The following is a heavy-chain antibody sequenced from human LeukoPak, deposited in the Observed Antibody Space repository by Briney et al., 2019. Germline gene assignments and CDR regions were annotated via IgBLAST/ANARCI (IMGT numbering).Heavy chain of an antibody. Sequence: ASVTVSCKASGYTFTSYYMHWVRQAPGQGLEWMGIINPSGGSTSYAQKFQGRVTMTRDTSTSTVYMELSSLRSEDTAVYYCAKNYCSGGSCYFYYFDYWGQGTLVTVSS. CDR1: GYTFTSYY. J-gene: IGHJ4*02. D-gene: IGHD2-15*01. CDR2: INPSGGST. CDR3: AKNYCSGGSCYFYYFDY. V-gene: IGHV1-46*01.